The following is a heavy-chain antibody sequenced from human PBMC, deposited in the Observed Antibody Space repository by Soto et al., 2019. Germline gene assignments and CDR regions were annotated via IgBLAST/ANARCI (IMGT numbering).Heavy chain of an antibody. CDR2: IFYSGST. J-gene: IGHJ4*02. Sequence: QVQLQESGPGLVKPSQSLSLTCTVSGGSITSDDYYWSWIRQPPGRGLEWIGYIFYSGSTHYNPSLKSRFIISLDTSKKRVSLKLRSVTAADTAVYYCASANCGGDCSYRHDRYYFESWGQGTLVTVSS. CDR1: GGSITSDDYY. CDR3: ASANCGGDCSYRHDRYYFES. V-gene: IGHV4-30-4*01. D-gene: IGHD2-21*02.